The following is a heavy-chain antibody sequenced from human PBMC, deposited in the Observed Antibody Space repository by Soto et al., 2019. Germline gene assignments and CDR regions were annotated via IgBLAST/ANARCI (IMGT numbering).Heavy chain of an antibody. CDR1: GFTVLSNY. D-gene: IGHD1-26*01. Sequence: EVQLVESGGGLVQPGGSLGLSCGGSGFTVLSNYMSRVRQAPGKGLEWVSVIYSDGSTYYADWVKGRFTISKDNSKNTMSPKMNSLRSEDTAVYYCAREEVGATTGFASWGQGTLVTVS. CDR2: IYSDGST. J-gene: IGHJ4*02. CDR3: AREEVGATTGFAS. V-gene: IGHV3-66*01.